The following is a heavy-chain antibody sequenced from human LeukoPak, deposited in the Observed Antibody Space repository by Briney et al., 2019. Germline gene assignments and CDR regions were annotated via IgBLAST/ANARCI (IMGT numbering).Heavy chain of an antibody. J-gene: IGHJ3*02. CDR1: GFSFSSYG. D-gene: IGHD5-18*01. Sequence: GRSLRLSCAASGFSFSSYGMHWVRQAPGKGLEWVAVISYDGTNKYYADSVKGRFTISRDNSENTLYLQMNSLRTEDTAVYYCARDRGYSYGYPFDMWGQGTMVTVS. V-gene: IGHV3-30*03. CDR3: ARDRGYSYGYPFDM. CDR2: ISYDGTNK.